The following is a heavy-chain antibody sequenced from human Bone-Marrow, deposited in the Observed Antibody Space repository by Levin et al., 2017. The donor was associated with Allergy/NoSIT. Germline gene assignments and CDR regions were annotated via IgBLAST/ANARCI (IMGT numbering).Heavy chain of an antibody. J-gene: IGHJ5*02. CDR2: IYYSGST. V-gene: IGHV4-59*08. CDR3: ASQRGYCSGGSCSWFDP. Sequence: SETLSLTCTVSGGSISSYYWSWIRQPPGKGLEWIGYIYYSGSTNYNPSLKSRVTISVDTSKNQFSLKLSSVTAADTAVYYCASQRGYCSGGSCSWFDPWGQGTLVTVSS. D-gene: IGHD2-15*01. CDR1: GGSISSYY.